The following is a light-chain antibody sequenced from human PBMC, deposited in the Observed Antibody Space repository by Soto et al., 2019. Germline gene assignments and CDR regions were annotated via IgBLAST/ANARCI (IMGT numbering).Light chain of an antibody. CDR2: DAS. J-gene: IGKJ2*01. Sequence: DIKLTQSPDSLSAFVGDRVTIICRASQQIGSSLNWYQQKPGQAPNVLLFDASSLKSGVPSRFSGSGSGTDFSLTISDLQPEDLATYFCQQSYSSLPYTFGQGTKIEIK. CDR1: QQIGSS. V-gene: IGKV1-39*01. CDR3: QQSYSSLPYT.